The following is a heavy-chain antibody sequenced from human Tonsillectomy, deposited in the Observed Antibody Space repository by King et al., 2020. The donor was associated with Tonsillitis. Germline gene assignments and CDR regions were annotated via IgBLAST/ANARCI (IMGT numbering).Heavy chain of an antibody. CDR3: AKDREAVRKTAGKYYYGMDV. CDR2: IRYDGSNK. J-gene: IGHJ6*02. CDR1: RFTFSSYG. Sequence: HVQLVESGGGVVQPGGSLRLSCAASRFTFSSYGMHWVRQAPGKGLEWVAFIRYDGSNKYYADSVKGRFTISRDNSKNTLYLQMNSLRSEDTAVYYCAKDREAVRKTAGKYYYGMDVWGQGTTVTVSS. V-gene: IGHV3-30*02. D-gene: IGHD6-19*01.